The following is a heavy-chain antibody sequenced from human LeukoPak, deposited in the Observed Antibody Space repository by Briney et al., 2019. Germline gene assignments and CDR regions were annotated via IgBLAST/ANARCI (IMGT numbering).Heavy chain of an antibody. D-gene: IGHD5-18*01. CDR1: GDSISSSDW. CDR3: ARGIRGYSFGLVFDH. J-gene: IGHJ4*02. Sequence: PSGTLSLTCAVSGDSISSSDWWSWVRQPPGEGLEWIGEIFHSGSTNYNPSLKSRVTISVDKSKNQFSLKLTSVTAADTAVYYCARGIRGYSFGLVFDHWGQGTLVTVSS. V-gene: IGHV4-4*02. CDR2: IFHSGST.